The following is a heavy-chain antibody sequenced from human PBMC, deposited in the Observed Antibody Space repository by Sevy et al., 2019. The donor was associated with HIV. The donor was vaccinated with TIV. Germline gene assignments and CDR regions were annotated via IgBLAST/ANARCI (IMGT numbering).Heavy chain of an antibody. Sequence: GALRLSCAASGFTFSSYAMSWVRQAPGKGLEWVSVITYSSSSTYYADSVKGRFTSSRDNSKNTLYLQLNSLRAEDTAVYYCAKDRVSGSYYTGDFDYWGQGTLVTVSS. CDR3: AKDRVSGSYYTGDFDY. J-gene: IGHJ4*02. CDR1: GFTFSSYA. CDR2: ITYSSSST. V-gene: IGHV3-23*01. D-gene: IGHD3-10*01.